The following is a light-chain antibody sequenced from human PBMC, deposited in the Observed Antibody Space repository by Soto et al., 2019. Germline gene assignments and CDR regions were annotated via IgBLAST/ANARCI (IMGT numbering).Light chain of an antibody. CDR2: ANN. J-gene: IGLJ1*01. V-gene: IGLV1-40*01. Sequence: QSVLTQPPSVSGAPGQTITISCTGSSSNIGADCDVHWYRQLPGTAPKLLIYANNNRPAGVPDRFSASKSGTSASLAITGLQAEDEADYYCQSFDISLSGYVFATGTKVT. CDR3: QSFDISLSGYV. CDR1: SSNIGADCD.